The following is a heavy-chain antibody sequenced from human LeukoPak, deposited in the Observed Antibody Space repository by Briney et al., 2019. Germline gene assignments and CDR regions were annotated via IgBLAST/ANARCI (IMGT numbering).Heavy chain of an antibody. D-gene: IGHD2-8*01. J-gene: IGHJ6*02. CDR1: GFTFSSYA. V-gene: IGHV3-30-3*01. CDR3: ARSRYCTNGECYAPPYYYYGMDV. Sequence: PGGSLRLSCAASGFTFSSYAMHWVRQAPGKGLEWVAVISYDGSNKYYADSVKGRFTISRDNSRNTLYLQMNSLRAEDTAVYYCARSRYCTNGECYAPPYYYYGMDVWGQGTTVTVSS. CDR2: ISYDGSNK.